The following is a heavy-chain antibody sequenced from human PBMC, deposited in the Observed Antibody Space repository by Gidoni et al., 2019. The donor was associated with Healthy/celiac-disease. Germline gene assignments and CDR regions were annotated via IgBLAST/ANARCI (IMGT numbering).Heavy chain of an antibody. CDR1: GFTFSSYA. CDR3: AKDLSPNYYDSSGYLEFDY. V-gene: IGHV3-23*01. D-gene: IGHD3-22*01. J-gene: IGHJ4*02. Sequence: EVQLLESGGGLVQPGGSLRLSCAASGFTFSSYAMSWVRQAPGKGLEWVSAISGSGGSTYYADSVKGRFTISRDNSKNTLYLQMNSLRAEDTAVYYCAKDLSPNYYDSSGYLEFDYWGQGTLVTVSS. CDR2: ISGSGGST.